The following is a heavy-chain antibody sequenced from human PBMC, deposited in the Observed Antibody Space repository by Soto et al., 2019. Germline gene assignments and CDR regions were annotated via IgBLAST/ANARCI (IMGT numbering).Heavy chain of an antibody. CDR1: GYTFTSYG. D-gene: IGHD3-3*01. CDR3: ARVDYDFWSGYCNY. J-gene: IGHJ4*02. CDR2: ISAYNGNT. V-gene: IGHV1-18*04. Sequence: ASVKVSCKASGYTFTSYGISWVRQAPGQGLEWMGWISAYNGNTNYAQKLQGRVTMTTDTSTSTAYMELRSLRSDDTAVYYCARVDYDFWSGYCNYWGPGTLVTVSS.